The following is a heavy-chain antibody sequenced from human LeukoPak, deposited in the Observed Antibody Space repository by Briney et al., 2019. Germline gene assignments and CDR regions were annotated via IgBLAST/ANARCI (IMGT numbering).Heavy chain of an antibody. CDR3: EGGNHYYDSSGPLFDY. D-gene: IGHD3-22*01. Sequence: ASVKVSCKASGYTFTRYGISWVRQAPGQGLEWMGWISAYNGNTNYAQKLQGRVTMTTDTSTSTAYMELRSLRSDDTAVYYCEGGNHYYDSSGPLFDYWGQGTLVTVSS. J-gene: IGHJ4*02. CDR1: GYTFTRYG. V-gene: IGHV1-18*01. CDR2: ISAYNGNT.